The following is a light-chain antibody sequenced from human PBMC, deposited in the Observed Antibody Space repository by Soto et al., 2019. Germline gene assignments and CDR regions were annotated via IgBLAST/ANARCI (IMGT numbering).Light chain of an antibody. CDR3: QSYDSSLSGYV. V-gene: IGLV1-40*01. CDR1: SSNIGAGYD. J-gene: IGLJ1*01. Sequence: QSVLTQSPSVSGAPGQRVTISCTGSSSNIGAGYDVHWYRQLPGTAPKLLIFANINLPSGVPDRFSGSTSGTSASLAVTGLRAEDEADYYCQSYDSSLSGYVFGTAPKVPVL. CDR2: ANI.